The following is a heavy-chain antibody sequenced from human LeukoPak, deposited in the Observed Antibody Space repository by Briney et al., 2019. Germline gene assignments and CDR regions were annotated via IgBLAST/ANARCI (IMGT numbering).Heavy chain of an antibody. Sequence: SETLSLTCTVSGGSISSYYWSWIRQPPGKGLEWIGYIYYSGSTNYNPSLKSRVTISVDTSKNQFSLKLSSVTAADTAVYYCARGVELHYFDYWGQGTLSPSPQ. D-gene: IGHD1-7*01. V-gene: IGHV4-59*01. CDR3: ARGVELHYFDY. J-gene: IGHJ4*02. CDR2: IYYSGST. CDR1: GGSISSYY.